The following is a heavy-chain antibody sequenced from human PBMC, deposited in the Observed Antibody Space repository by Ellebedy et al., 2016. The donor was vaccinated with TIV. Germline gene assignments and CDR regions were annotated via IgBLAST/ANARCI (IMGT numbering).Heavy chain of an antibody. CDR2: SIYSGST. J-gene: IGHJ3*02. CDR3: ATYSSGWKSDAFDI. CDR1: GASVSSRYYS. Sequence: SETLSLTXTVSGASVSSRYYSWSWIRQPPGKGLEWIGYSIYSGSTKYNPSLKSRVTISIDTSKNHFSLRLSSVTAADTAVYYCATYSSGWKSDAFDIWGQGTVVTVSS. D-gene: IGHD6-19*01. V-gene: IGHV4-61*03.